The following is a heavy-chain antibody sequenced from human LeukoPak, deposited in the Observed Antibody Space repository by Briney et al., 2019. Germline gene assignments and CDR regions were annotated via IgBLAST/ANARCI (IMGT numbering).Heavy chain of an antibody. CDR2: ISGDGGST. D-gene: IGHD3-16*02. CDR1: GFTFDDYA. V-gene: IGHV3-43*02. J-gene: IGHJ4*02. CDR3: GKGRLGELSL. Sequence: GGSLRLSCAASGFTFDDYAMHWVRQAPGKGLEWVSLISGDGGSTYYVDSVKGRFTISRDNSKNSLYLQMNSLRTEDTALYYCGKGRLGELSLWGQGTLVPVSS.